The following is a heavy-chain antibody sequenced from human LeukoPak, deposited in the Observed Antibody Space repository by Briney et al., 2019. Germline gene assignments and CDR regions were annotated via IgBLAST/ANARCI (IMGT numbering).Heavy chain of an antibody. CDR2: IYYSGST. CDR1: GGSISSSSYY. J-gene: IGHJ4*02. D-gene: IGHD1-26*01. Sequence: SETLPLTCTVSGGSISSSSYYWGWIRQPPGKGLEWIGSIYYSGSTYYNPSLKSRVTISVDTSKNQLSLKLSSVTAADTAVYYCARLIVGAYYFDYWGQGTLVTVSS. CDR3: ARLIVGAYYFDY. V-gene: IGHV4-39*01.